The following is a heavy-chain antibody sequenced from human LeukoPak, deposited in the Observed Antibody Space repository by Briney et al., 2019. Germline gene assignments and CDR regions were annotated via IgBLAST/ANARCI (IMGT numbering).Heavy chain of an antibody. J-gene: IGHJ4*02. CDR1: GGSFSGYY. CDR3: ARGGTDYDFWSGYHRPLYYFDY. V-gene: IGHV4-34*01. CDR2: INHSGST. Sequence: SETLSLTCAVYGGSFSGYYWSWIRQPPGKGLEWIGEINHSGSTNYNPSLKSRVTISVETSKNQFSLKLNSVTAADTAVYYCARGGTDYDFWSGYHRPLYYFDYWGQGTLVTVSS. D-gene: IGHD3-3*01.